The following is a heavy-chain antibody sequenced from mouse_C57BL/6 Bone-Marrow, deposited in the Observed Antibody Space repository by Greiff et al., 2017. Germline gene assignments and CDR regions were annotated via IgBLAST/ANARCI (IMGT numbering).Heavy chain of an antibody. J-gene: IGHJ4*01. CDR2: ISDGGSYT. CDR1: GFTFSSYA. V-gene: IGHV5-4*03. CDR3: ARPDMDD. Sequence: EVKVVESGGGLVKPGGSLKLSCAASGFTFSSYAMSWVRQTPEKRLEWVATISDGGSYTYYPDNVKGRFTISRDNAKNNLYLQMSHLKSEDTAMYYCARPDMDDWGKGTSVTVSS.